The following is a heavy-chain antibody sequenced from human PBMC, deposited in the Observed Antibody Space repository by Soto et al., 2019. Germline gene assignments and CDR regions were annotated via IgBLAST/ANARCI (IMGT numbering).Heavy chain of an antibody. D-gene: IGHD3-10*01. CDR3: AKRGSGSYYTY. V-gene: IGHV3-23*01. CDR1: GFTFSNYA. Sequence: EVHLLESGGGLVQPGGSLRLSCAASGFTFSNYAMSWVRQAPGKGLEWVSVISGSGGSTYYADSVKGRFTISRDNSKNTLYLQMNSLRAEDTAVYYCAKRGSGSYYTYWGQGTLVTVSS. CDR2: ISGSGGST. J-gene: IGHJ4*02.